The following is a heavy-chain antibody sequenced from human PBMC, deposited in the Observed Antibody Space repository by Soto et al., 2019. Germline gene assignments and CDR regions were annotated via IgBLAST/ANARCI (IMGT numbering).Heavy chain of an antibody. J-gene: IGHJ4*02. Sequence: EVQLVESGGGLVQPGGSLRVSCAVSGFSVSDTWMNWVRQAPGKGLEWVGRISTDGTSDYAAPVRDRFFISRDESQNTLYLQMHGLKSEDTAVYYCSRDKDSSDYGLDHWGQGTLVTVSS. CDR2: ISTDGTS. D-gene: IGHD4-17*01. CDR1: GFSVSDTW. CDR3: SRDKDSSDYGLDH. V-gene: IGHV3-15*01.